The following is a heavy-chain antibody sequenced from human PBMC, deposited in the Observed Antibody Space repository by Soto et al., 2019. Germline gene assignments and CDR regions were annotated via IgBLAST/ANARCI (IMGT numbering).Heavy chain of an antibody. Sequence: GSLRLSCAASGFTFSSYGMHWVRQAPGKGLEWVAVISYDGSNKYYADSVKGRFTISRDNSKNTLYLQMNSLRAEDTAVYYCAKDKKGIAVAGTLIDYWGQGTLVTVSS. CDR3: AKDKKGIAVAGTLIDY. CDR2: ISYDGSNK. CDR1: GFTFSSYG. J-gene: IGHJ4*02. D-gene: IGHD6-19*01. V-gene: IGHV3-30*18.